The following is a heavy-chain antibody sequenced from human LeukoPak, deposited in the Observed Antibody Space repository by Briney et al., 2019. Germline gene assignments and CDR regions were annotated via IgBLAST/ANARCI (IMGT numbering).Heavy chain of an antibody. CDR2: INSDGSST. CDR1: GFTFSSYW. CDR3: ERDLDGYSSGWYGGVFDY. V-gene: IGHV3-74*01. D-gene: IGHD6-19*01. J-gene: IGHJ4*02. Sequence: GGSLRLSCAASGFTFSSYWMHWVRQAPGKGLVWVSRINSDGSSTSYADSVKGRFTISRDNAKNTLYLQMNSLRAEDTAVYYCERDLDGYSSGWYGGVFDYWGQGTLVTVSS.